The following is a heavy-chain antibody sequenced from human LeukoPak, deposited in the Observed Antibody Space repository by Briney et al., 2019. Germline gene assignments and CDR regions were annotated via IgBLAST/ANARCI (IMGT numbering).Heavy chain of an antibody. CDR2: IYSGGST. D-gene: IGHD3-9*01. V-gene: IGHV3-66*01. CDR3: ARDHQYYDILTGYYGGYYFDY. Sequence: GGSLRLSCAASGFTVSNNYMSWVRQAPGKGLEWVSVIYSGGSTYYADSVKGRFTISRDNSKNTLYLQMNSLRAEDTAVYYCARDHQYYDILTGYYGGYYFDYWGQGTLVTVSS. J-gene: IGHJ4*02. CDR1: GFTVSNNY.